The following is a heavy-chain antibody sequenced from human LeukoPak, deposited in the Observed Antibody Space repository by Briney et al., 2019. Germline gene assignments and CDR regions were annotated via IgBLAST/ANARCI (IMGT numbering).Heavy chain of an antibody. CDR1: GGSISSYY. CDR3: ARHKGWDFDY. D-gene: IGHD6-19*01. CDR2: IYYSGST. V-gene: IGHV4-59*08. J-gene: IGHJ4*02. Sequence: SETLSLTCTVSGGSISSYYWSWIRQPPGKGLEWIGYIYYSGSTNYNPSLKSRVTISVDTSKNQFSLKLSSVTAADTAVYYCARHKGWDFDYWGQGTLVTASS.